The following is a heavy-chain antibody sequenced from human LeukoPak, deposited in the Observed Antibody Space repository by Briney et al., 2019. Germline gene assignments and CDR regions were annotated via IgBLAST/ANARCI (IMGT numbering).Heavy chain of an antibody. Sequence: SETLSLTCAVYGGSFSGYYWSWIRQPPGKGLEWIGEINHSGSTNYNPSLKSRVTISVDTSKNQFSLKLSSVTAADTAVHYCARGQGYSYGYGSGGYYYMDVWGKGTTVTVSS. CDR2: INHSGST. J-gene: IGHJ6*03. CDR3: ARGQGYSYGYGSGGYYYMDV. V-gene: IGHV4-34*01. D-gene: IGHD5-18*01. CDR1: GGSFSGYY.